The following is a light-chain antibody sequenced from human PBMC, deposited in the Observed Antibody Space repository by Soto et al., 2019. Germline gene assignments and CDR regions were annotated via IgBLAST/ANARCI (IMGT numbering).Light chain of an antibody. CDR1: TSDVGGFDY. CDR2: DVS. Sequence: QSVLTQPASVSGSPGQSITLSCAGTTSDVGGFDYVSWYQQHPGKAPKLMIFDVSNRPSGVSDRFSGSKSGNTASLTISGLQAEDEADYYCSSYTTTGTQVFGTWTKVTVL. J-gene: IGLJ1*01. CDR3: SSYTTTGTQV. V-gene: IGLV2-14*03.